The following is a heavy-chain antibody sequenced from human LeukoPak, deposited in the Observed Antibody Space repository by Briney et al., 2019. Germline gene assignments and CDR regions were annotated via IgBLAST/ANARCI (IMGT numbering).Heavy chain of an antibody. CDR1: GYTFTEYY. Sequence: GASVKVSFKASGYTFTEYYMHWVRQAPGQGLEWMGWINPNSGDTNYAQMFQGRVTMTRDTSINTAYVEVSRLSSDDTAVYYCARDRIAAPDDFDYWGQGTPVTVSS. V-gene: IGHV1-2*02. CDR3: ARDRIAAPDDFDY. CDR2: INPNSGDT. D-gene: IGHD6-13*01. J-gene: IGHJ4*02.